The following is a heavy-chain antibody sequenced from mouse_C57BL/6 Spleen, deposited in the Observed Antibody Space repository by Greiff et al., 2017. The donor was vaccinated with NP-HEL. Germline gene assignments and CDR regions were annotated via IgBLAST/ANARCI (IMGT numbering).Heavy chain of an antibody. CDR3: ARLGLLRFYAMDY. J-gene: IGHJ4*01. CDR2: INPSNGGT. D-gene: IGHD1-1*01. V-gene: IGHV1-53*01. Sequence: VQLQQPGTELVKPGASVKLSCKASGYTFTSYWMHWVKQRPGQGLEWIGNINPSNGGTNYNEKFKSKATLTVDKSSSTAYMQLSSLTSEDSAVYNGARLGLLRFYAMDYWGQGTSVTVAS. CDR1: GYTFTSYW.